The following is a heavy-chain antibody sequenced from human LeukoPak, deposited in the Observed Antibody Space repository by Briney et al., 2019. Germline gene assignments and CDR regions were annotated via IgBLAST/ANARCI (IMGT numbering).Heavy chain of an antibody. J-gene: IGHJ5*02. D-gene: IGHD3-3*01. CDR2: IIPIFGTA. V-gene: IGHV1-69*05. CDR1: GGTFSSYA. Sequence: GSSVKVSCKASGGTFSSYAISWVRQAPGQGLEWMGGIIPIFGTANYAQKFQGRVTITTDESTSTAYMELSSLRSEDTAVYYCARGAKRITMFGVVISGFDPWGQGTLVTVSS. CDR3: ARGAKRITMFGVVISGFDP.